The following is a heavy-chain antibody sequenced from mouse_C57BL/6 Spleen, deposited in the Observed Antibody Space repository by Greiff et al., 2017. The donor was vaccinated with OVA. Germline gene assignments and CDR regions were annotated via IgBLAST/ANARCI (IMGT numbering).Heavy chain of an antibody. CDR1: GFTFSDYG. V-gene: IGHV5-17*01. J-gene: IGHJ2*01. Sequence: EVQLVESGGGLVKPGGSLKLSCAASGFTFSDYGMHWVRQAPEKGLEWVAYISSGSSTIYYADTVKGRFTISRDNAKNTLFLQMTSLRSEDTAMYYCARRYDYDGPLFDYWGQGTTLTVSS. CDR3: ARRYDYDGPLFDY. CDR2: ISSGSSTI. D-gene: IGHD2-4*01.